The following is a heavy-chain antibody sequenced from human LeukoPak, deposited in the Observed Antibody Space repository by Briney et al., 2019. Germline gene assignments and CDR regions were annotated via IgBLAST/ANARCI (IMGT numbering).Heavy chain of an antibody. CDR2: IYYSGST. D-gene: IGHD4-23*01. V-gene: IGHV4-59*01. Sequence: SETLSLTCTVSGGSISSYYWSWIRQPPGKGLEWIGYIYYSGSTNYNPSLKSRVTISVDTSKNQFSLKLSSVTAADTAVYYYARGGNSEPYYFDYWGQGTLVTVSS. CDR1: GGSISSYY. CDR3: ARGGNSEPYYFDY. J-gene: IGHJ4*02.